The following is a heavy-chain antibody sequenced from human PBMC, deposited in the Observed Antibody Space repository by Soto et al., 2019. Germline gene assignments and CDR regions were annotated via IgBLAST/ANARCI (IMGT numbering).Heavy chain of an antibody. CDR3: ARDVWEDGNLQL. Sequence: QVHLQESGPGLVKPSGTLSLTCAVSGGSISSSYWWHWVRRPPGKGLEWIGEIYHSGGTNYSPSLKSRVTISVDKSKYQFSPTLTSVTAADKAVYYCARDVWEDGNLQLWGQGTLVTVSS. CDR1: GGSISSSYW. CDR2: IYHSGGT. D-gene: IGHD1-26*01. V-gene: IGHV4-4*02. J-gene: IGHJ1*01.